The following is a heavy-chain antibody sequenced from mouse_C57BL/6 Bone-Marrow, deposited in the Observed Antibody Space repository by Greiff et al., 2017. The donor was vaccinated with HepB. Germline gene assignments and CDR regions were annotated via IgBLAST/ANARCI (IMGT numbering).Heavy chain of an antibody. CDR1: GYTFTSYG. D-gene: IGHD1-1*01. CDR2: IYPRSGNT. V-gene: IGHV1-81*01. CDR3: ARRGDYYGSYSY. Sequence: LVESGAELARPGASVKLSCKASGYTFTSYGISWVKQRTGQGLEWIGEIYPRSGNTYYNEKFKGKATLTADKSSSTAYMELRSLTSEDSAVYFCARRGDYYGSYSYWGQGTLVTVSA. J-gene: IGHJ3*01.